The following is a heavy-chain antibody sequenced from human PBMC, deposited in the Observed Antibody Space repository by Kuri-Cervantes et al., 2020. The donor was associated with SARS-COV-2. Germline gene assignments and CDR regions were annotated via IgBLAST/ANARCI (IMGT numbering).Heavy chain of an antibody. CDR3: ARERSDYYDSRPDY. CDR2: ISVSGGSI. Sequence: GGSLRLSCAVSGFTFSDYAMTWVRQAPGKGLEWVSSISVSGGSIYSADSVKGRFTVSRDNFKNTLYLQMNSLRAEDTAVYYCARERSDYYDSRPDYWGQGTLVTVSS. D-gene: IGHD3-22*01. CDR1: GFTFSDYA. V-gene: IGHV3-23*01. J-gene: IGHJ4*02.